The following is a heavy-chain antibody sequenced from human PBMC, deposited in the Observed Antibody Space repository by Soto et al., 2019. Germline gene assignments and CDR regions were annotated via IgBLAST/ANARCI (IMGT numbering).Heavy chain of an antibody. CDR3: VRSGHSFGGGM. CDR1: GASMNNYY. V-gene: IGHV4-59*01. CDR2: MYYSGGS. J-gene: IGHJ4*02. D-gene: IGHD3-16*01. Sequence: QVQLQAWGPGLVKPSETLSLTCTVSGASMNNYYGSWVRQPPGKGLEWIGYMYYSGGSNSNPSLKGRVTISVDTSKNQISLKLTSVTAADTAVYYCVRSGHSFGGGMWGQGTLVTVSS.